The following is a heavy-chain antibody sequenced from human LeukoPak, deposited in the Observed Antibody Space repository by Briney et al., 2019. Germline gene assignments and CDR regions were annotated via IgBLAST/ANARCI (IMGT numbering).Heavy chain of an antibody. Sequence: GGSLRLSCAASGFSFSDYGMHWVRQAPGKGLEWVAFIRFDGTNKNYADSVKGRFTISRDNPKNTLYVQMNSLRPEDTAVYYCARDSFPMVRGVITYFAFDIWGQGTMVTVSS. CDR2: IRFDGTNK. D-gene: IGHD3-10*01. J-gene: IGHJ3*02. CDR1: GFSFSDYG. CDR3: ARDSFPMVRGVITYFAFDI. V-gene: IGHV3-30*02.